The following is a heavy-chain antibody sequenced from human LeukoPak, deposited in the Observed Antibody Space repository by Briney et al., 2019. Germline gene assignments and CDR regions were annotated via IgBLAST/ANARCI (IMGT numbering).Heavy chain of an antibody. CDR3: ARAPGFVGTHYMDG. D-gene: IGHD1-1*01. J-gene: IGHJ6*03. CDR2: INWNGGST. V-gene: IGHV3-20*04. CDR1: RYTFDHHG. Sequence: GGSLRLSCALSRYTFDHHGISCVRQAPGKGLEWVSGINWNGGSTGYADSVKGRFTISRDNAKNSLYLQMNSLRAEDTALYYSARAPGFVGTHYMDGWGKGTTVTVSS.